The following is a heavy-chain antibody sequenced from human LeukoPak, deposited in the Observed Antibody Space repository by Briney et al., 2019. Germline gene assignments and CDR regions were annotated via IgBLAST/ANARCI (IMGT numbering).Heavy chain of an antibody. J-gene: IGHJ6*02. Sequence: PGGSLSLSCAASGFTFSDFAMLWVRQAPGRGLEWVCFMSGDGVVTHYADSVKGRFTISRDNAKNTLYLQMNSLRAEDTAVYYCARVGHGGNFPDYYGMDVWGQGTTVTVS. CDR3: ARVGHGGNFPDYYGMDV. D-gene: IGHD4-23*01. CDR1: GFTFSDFA. CDR2: MSGDGVVT. V-gene: IGHV3-23*01.